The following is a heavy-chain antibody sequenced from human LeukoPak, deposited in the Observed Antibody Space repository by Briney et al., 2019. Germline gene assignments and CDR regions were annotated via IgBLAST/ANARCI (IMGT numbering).Heavy chain of an antibody. D-gene: IGHD3-10*01. V-gene: IGHV4-39*07. Sequence: SETLSLTCTVSGGSISSNTYYWGWIRQPPGKGLEWIGSIYYSGSTYYNPSLKSRVTISVDTSKNQFSLKLSSVTAADTAVYYCARDGRVVRGVINAGDYYYYYMDVWGKGTTVTISS. CDR1: GGSISSNTYY. CDR2: IYYSGST. CDR3: ARDGRVVRGVINAGDYYYYYMDV. J-gene: IGHJ6*03.